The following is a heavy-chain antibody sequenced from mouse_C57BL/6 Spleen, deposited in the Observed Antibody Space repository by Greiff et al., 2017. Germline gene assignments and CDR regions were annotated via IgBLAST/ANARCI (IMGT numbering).Heavy chain of an antibody. J-gene: IGHJ3*01. CDR1: GYAFSSSW. CDR3: ARDGYYVGTSY. D-gene: IGHD2-3*01. CDR2: IYPGDGDT. V-gene: IGHV1-82*01. Sequence: QVQLKESGPELVKPGASVKISCKASGYAFSSSWMNWVKQRPGKGLEWIGRIYPGDGDTNYNGKFKGKATLTADKSSSTAYMQLCSLTSEDSAVYFCARDGYYVGTSYWGQGTLVTVSA.